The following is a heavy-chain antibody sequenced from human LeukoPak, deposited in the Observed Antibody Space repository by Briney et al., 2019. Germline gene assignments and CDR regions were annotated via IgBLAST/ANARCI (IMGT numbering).Heavy chain of an antibody. V-gene: IGHV3-15*01. D-gene: IGHD3-10*01. J-gene: IGHJ6*03. CDR2: IKSKTDGGTT. CDR1: GFTFSNAW. Sequence: GGSLRLSCAASGFTFSNAWMSWVRQAPGKGLEWVGRIKSKTDGGTTDYAAPVKGRFTISRDDSKNTLYLQMNSLKTEDTAVYYCTTEARMVRGRQDLYYYYYYMDVWGKGTTVTISS. CDR3: TTEARMVRGRQDLYYYYYYMDV.